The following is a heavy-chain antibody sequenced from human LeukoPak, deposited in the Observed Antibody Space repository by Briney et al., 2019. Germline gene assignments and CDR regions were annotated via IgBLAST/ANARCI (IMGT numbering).Heavy chain of an antibody. CDR2: IYSGGST. D-gene: IGHD3-22*01. CDR1: GFTVSSNY. CDR3: ARAQTRWLISPYFDY. J-gene: IGHJ4*02. Sequence: GGSLRLSCAASGFTVSSNYMSWVRQAPGKGLEWVSVIYSGGSTYYADSVKGRFTISRHNSKNTLYLQMNSLRAEDTAVYYCARAQTRWLISPYFDYWGQGTLVTVSS. V-gene: IGHV3-53*04.